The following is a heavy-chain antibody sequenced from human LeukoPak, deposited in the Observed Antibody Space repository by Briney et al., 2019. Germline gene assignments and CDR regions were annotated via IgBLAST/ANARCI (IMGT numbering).Heavy chain of an antibody. CDR3: ASYIIVVPTRDY. J-gene: IGHJ4*02. CDR1: GFTFSNYW. CDR2: IKQDGSEK. D-gene: IGHD2-2*01. Sequence: GGSLRLSCAASGFTFSNYWMSWVRQAPGKGLEWVANIKQDGSEKYYVDSVKGRFTISRDNAKTSLYLQMNSLRAEDTAVYYCASYIIVVPTRDYWGQGTLVTVSS. V-gene: IGHV3-7*01.